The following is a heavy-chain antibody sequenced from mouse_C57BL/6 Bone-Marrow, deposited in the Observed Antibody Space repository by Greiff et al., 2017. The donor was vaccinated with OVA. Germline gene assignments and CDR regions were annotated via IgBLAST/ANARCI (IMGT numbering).Heavy chain of an antibody. D-gene: IGHD2-4*01. J-gene: IGHJ3*01. CDR3: ASYDYVAWFAY. V-gene: IGHV1-7*01. Sequence: VQLQQSGADLAKPGASVKLSCKASGYTFTSYWMHWVKQRPGQGLEWIGYINPSSGYTKYNQKFKDKATLTADKSSSTAYMQLSSLTYEDSAVYYCASYDYVAWFAYWGQGTLVTVSA. CDR1: GYTFTSYW. CDR2: INPSSGYT.